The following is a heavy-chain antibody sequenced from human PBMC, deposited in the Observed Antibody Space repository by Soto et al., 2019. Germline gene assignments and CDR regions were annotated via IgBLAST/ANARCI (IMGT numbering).Heavy chain of an antibody. J-gene: IGHJ6*02. CDR2: IIPIFGTA. CDR3: AITYYDFWSGSGSYYGMDV. V-gene: IGHV1-69*13. Sequence: SVKVSCKASGGTFSIYAISGVLQSPVRWLDWMGGIIPIFGTANYAQKFQGRVTITADESTSTAYMELSSLRSEDTAVYYCAITYYDFWSGSGSYYGMDVWGQGTTVTVSS. D-gene: IGHD3-3*01. CDR1: GGTFSIYA.